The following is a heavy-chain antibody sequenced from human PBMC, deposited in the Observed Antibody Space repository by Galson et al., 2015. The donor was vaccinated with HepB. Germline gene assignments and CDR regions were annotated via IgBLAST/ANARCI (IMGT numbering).Heavy chain of an antibody. D-gene: IGHD3-16*01. Sequence: SLRLSCAASGFTLSTCIVSWVRQAPGKGPEWVSSISGRNTYYADSVKGQFTISRDDSKNTVYLQMNNLRGDDTALYYCAKANYDGSLGGFDPWGQGTLVSVSS. CDR2: ISGRNT. CDR1: GFTLSTCI. J-gene: IGHJ5*02. CDR3: AKANYDGSLGGFDP. V-gene: IGHV3-23*01.